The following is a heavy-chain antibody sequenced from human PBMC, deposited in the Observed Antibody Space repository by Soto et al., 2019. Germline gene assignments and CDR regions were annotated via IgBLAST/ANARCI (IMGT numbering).Heavy chain of an antibody. CDR3: ARVYCTNGVCYLGDAFDI. CDR2: IYYSGST. D-gene: IGHD2-8*01. CDR1: GGSISSSSYY. J-gene: IGHJ3*02. Sequence: SETLSLTCTVSGGSISSSSYYRGWIRQPPGKGLEWIGSIYYSGSTYYNPSLKSRVTISVDTSKNQFSLKLSSVTAADTAVYYCARVYCTNGVCYLGDAFDIWGQGTMVT. V-gene: IGHV4-39*01.